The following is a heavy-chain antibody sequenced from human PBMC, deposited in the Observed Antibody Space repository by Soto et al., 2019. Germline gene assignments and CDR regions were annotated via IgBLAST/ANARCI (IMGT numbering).Heavy chain of an antibody. Sequence: PGGSLRLSCAVSGFTFSAYWMHWVCQVPGKGLTWVSRISDDGSTATYADSVKGRFVISRDNAKNSLYLEMNTLRVDDSGLYYCARGPRVSSTGTGAHWGRGTLVTVSS. J-gene: IGHJ4*02. V-gene: IGHV3-74*01. CDR2: ISDDGSTA. CDR1: GFTFSAYW. D-gene: IGHD1-1*01. CDR3: ARGPRVSSTGTGAH.